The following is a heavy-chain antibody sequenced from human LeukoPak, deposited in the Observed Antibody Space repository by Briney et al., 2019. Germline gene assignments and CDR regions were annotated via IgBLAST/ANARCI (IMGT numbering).Heavy chain of an antibody. D-gene: IGHD4-23*01. CDR2: INPNSGGT. CDR1: GYTLTSYY. V-gene: IGHV1-2*02. Sequence: GASVKVSCKASGYTLTSYYMHWVRQAPGQGLEWMGWINPNSGGTNYAQKFQGRVTMTRDTSISTVYMELSRLRSGDAAVDYCARDYGGFSAADYWGHGTLVTVSS. CDR3: ARDYGGFSAADY. J-gene: IGHJ4*01.